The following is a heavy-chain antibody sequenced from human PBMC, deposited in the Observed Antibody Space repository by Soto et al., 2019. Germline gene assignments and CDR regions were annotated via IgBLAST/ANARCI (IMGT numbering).Heavy chain of an antibody. CDR3: AHPRGYGVFDAYDI. CDR2: ISASGDST. J-gene: IGHJ3*02. V-gene: IGHV3-23*01. Sequence: GGSLRLSCAASGFTFSTYAMSWVRQAPGKGLEWVSAISASGDSTYSADSVKGRFTISRDNSMNALYLQMSSLRIEDTAVYYCAHPRGYGVFDAYDIWGQGTMVTVSS. CDR1: GFTFSTYA. D-gene: IGHD1-1*01.